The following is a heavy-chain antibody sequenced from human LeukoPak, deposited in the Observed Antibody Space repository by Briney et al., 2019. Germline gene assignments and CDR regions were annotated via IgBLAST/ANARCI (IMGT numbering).Heavy chain of an antibody. CDR2: ICPGDSDT. V-gene: IGHV5-51*01. Sequence: GESLKISCKGSGYSFTSYWIGWVRQMPGKGLEWMGIICPGDSDTRYSPSFQGQVTISADKSISTAYLQWSSLKASDTAMYYCARRNYYDSSGYLSWSFDYWGQGTLVTVSS. J-gene: IGHJ4*02. D-gene: IGHD3-22*01. CDR3: ARRNYYDSSGYLSWSFDY. CDR1: GYSFTSYW.